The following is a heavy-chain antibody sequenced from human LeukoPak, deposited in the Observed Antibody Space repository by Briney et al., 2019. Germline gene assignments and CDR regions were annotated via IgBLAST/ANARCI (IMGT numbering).Heavy chain of an antibody. Sequence: VQPWGSLRLSCAASGFTFSSYAMSWVRHAPGKGLEWGSAISGSGGSTYYADSVKGRFTISRDNYKNTLYLQMNSLRAEDTAVYYCAKLLLWFGEKNFDYWGQGTLVTVSS. CDR2: ISGSGGST. D-gene: IGHD3-10*01. CDR1: GFTFSSYA. J-gene: IGHJ4*02. V-gene: IGHV3-23*01. CDR3: AKLLLWFGEKNFDY.